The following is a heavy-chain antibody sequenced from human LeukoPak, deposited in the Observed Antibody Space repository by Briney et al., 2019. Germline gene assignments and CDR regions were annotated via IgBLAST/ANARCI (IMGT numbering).Heavy chain of an antibody. Sequence: GGSLRLSCAASGFTFDDYTMHWVRQAPGKGLEWVSLISWDGGSTYYADSVKGRFTISRDNANNSLYLQMNSLRVEDTAVYYCARAVSAARVYDYWGQGTLVTVSS. CDR1: GFTFDDYT. D-gene: IGHD2-15*01. CDR3: ARAVSAARVYDY. V-gene: IGHV3-43*01. CDR2: ISWDGGST. J-gene: IGHJ4*02.